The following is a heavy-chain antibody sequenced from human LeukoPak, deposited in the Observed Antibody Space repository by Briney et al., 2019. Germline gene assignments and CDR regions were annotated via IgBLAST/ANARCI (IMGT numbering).Heavy chain of an antibody. CDR2: IIPILGIA. J-gene: IGHJ6*02. CDR1: GGTFSSYA. D-gene: IGHD6-13*01. CDR3: AREGIAARYYYYGMDV. V-gene: IGHV1-69*04. Sequence: SVKVSCKASGGTFSSYAISWVRQAPGQGLEWMGRIIPILGIANYAQKFQGRVTITADKSTSTAYMELSSLRSEDTAVYYCAREGIAARYYYYGMDVWGQGTTVAVSS.